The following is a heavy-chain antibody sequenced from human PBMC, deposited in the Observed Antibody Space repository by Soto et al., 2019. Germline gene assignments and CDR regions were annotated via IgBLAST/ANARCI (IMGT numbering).Heavy chain of an antibody. CDR1: RFTFSIYG. D-gene: IGHD3-22*01. Sequence: GGSLRLSCAASRFTFSIYGMHWVRQAPGKGLEWVAVIWYDGSNKYYADSVKGRFTISRDNSKNTLYLQMNSLRAEDTAVYYCASLHDYYDSSGYDAFDIWGQGTMVTVSS. CDR2: IWYDGSNK. CDR3: ASLHDYYDSSGYDAFDI. J-gene: IGHJ3*02. V-gene: IGHV3-33*01.